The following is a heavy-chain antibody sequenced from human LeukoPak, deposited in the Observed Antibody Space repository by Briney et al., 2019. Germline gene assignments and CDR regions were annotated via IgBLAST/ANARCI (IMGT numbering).Heavy chain of an antibody. V-gene: IGHV1-2*02. Sequence: APVKVSCKASGYTFTGYYMHWVRQAPGQGLEWMGWINPNSGGTNYAQKFQGRVTMTRDTSISTAYMELSRLRSDDTAVYYCAREPDTAMDYYYYGMDVWGQGTTVTVSS. CDR1: GYTFTGYY. CDR2: INPNSGGT. D-gene: IGHD5-18*01. CDR3: AREPDTAMDYYYYGMDV. J-gene: IGHJ6*02.